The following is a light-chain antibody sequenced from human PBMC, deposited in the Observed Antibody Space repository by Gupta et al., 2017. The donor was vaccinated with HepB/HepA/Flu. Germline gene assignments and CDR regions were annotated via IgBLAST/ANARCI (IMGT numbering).Light chain of an antibody. J-gene: IGLJ2*01. CDR2: DVS. CDR1: SSDVGGYNS. Sequence: QSALTQPASVSGSPGQSITISCTGISSDVGGYNSVSWYQQHPGKAPKLLIYDVSNRPSGVSNRFSGSKSGNTASLTISGLQAEDEADYYCSSFTSSNTLVIFGGGTRLTVL. V-gene: IGLV2-14*01. CDR3: SSFTSSNTLVI.